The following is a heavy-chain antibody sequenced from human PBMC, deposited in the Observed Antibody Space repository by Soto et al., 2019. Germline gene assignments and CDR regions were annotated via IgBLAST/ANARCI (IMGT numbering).Heavy chain of an antibody. CDR2: IWYDGSNK. D-gene: IGHD2-15*01. CDR3: ARNMSTPATYYSGMDV. J-gene: IGHJ6*02. CDR1: GFTFSSYG. Sequence: QVQLVESGGGVVQPGRSLRLSCAASGFTFSSYGMHWVRQAPGKGLEWVAVIWYDGSNKYYADSVKGRFTISRDNSKKKLYLQMNSLRAEDTAVYYCARNMSTPATYYSGMDVWGQGTTVTVSS. V-gene: IGHV3-33*01.